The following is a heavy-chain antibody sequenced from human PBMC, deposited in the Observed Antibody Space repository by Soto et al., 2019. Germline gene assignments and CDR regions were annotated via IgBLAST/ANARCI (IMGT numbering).Heavy chain of an antibody. CDR3: AKGHPNYYDSSSDSFDY. V-gene: IGHV3-30*18. Sequence: QVQLVQSGGGVVQPGRSLRLSCAASGFTFSSYGMYWVRQAPGRGLEWVAFISHDGSDERYSDSVKGRFTISRDNSKNTLYLQMNSLRPEDTAVYYCAKGHPNYYDSSSDSFDYWGQGTLVTVSS. CDR2: ISHDGSDE. D-gene: IGHD3-22*01. J-gene: IGHJ4*02. CDR1: GFTFSSYG.